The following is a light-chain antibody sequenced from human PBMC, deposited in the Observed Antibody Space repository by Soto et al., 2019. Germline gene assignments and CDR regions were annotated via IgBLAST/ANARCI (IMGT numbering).Light chain of an antibody. V-gene: IGKV1-5*01. CDR1: ESSRTW. CDR3: QQYNNYPRT. CDR2: DAS. Sequence: DIQMTQSPSTLSASIGDRVAMTCRASESSRTWLAWYQHKPGKAPKFLIYDASTLESGVPSRFSGSGSGTDFTLTISSLQPDDFATYYCQQYNNYPRTFGQGTKVDIK. J-gene: IGKJ1*01.